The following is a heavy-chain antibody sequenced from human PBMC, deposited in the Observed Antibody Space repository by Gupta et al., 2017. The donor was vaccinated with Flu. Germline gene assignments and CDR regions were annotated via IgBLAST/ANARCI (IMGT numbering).Heavy chain of an antibody. V-gene: IGHV3-30*04. CDR2: TSYDDTKK. D-gene: IGHD4-23*01. CDR3: ARDEDNYGGDYGYYYDMDV. J-gene: IGHJ6*02. CDR1: GFIFTRYA. Sequence: QVEMVQLGGGVVQPGRSLSLSCAASGFIFTRYAMHWVTQAPGKGLEWVAMTSYDDTKKYYADSVKGRFTIARDNSKNTVYLQMNSLKPEDTAVYYCARDEDNYGGDYGYYYDMDVWGQGSTVTVSS.